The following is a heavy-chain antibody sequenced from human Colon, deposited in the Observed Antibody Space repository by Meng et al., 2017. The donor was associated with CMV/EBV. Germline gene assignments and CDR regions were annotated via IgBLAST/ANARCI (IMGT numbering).Heavy chain of an antibody. CDR2: INTYSGGT. Sequence: ASGYTFTDYYMHWVRQAPGQGLEWLGWINTYSGGTYISQNFQGRVTMTRDTSITTAYMELGSLKSDDTAVYFCARAPYSGNHLTNDFWGQGTLVTVSS. CDR1: GYTFTDYY. CDR3: ARAPYSGNHLTNDF. V-gene: IGHV1-2*02. D-gene: IGHD1-26*01. J-gene: IGHJ4*02.